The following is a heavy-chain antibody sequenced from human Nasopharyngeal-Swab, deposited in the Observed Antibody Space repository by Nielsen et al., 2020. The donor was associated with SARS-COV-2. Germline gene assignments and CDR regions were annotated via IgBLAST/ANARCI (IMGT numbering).Heavy chain of an antibody. J-gene: IGHJ4*02. D-gene: IGHD6-13*01. CDR3: ARMDFIASLDY. Sequence: GGSLRLSCEVSGFSVSYNYMSWVRQAPGKGLEWVAVIYSRGETHYTDSVRGRFTISRDNSKNMVNLQLNSLRAEDTAVYYCARMDFIASLDYWGQGTLVTVSS. CDR1: GFSVSYNY. CDR2: IYSRGET. V-gene: IGHV3-53*01.